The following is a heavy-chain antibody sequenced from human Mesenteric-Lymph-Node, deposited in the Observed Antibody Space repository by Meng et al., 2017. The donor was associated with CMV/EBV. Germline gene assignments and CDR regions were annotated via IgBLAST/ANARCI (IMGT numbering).Heavy chain of an antibody. CDR3: TGDSVSNPNLDY. D-gene: IGHD3-10*01. Sequence: EVDLVESGGGLVQPGGSLRLSCAASGFNVRDKYMSWVRQAPGKGLEWVCIIYRGDNTYYIDSVKDRFTVSRDNSKNTMYLQMNSLRVEDTAVYYCTGDSVSNPNLDYWGQGTLVTVSS. CDR2: IYRGDNT. CDR1: GFNVRDKY. J-gene: IGHJ4*02. V-gene: IGHV3-66*01.